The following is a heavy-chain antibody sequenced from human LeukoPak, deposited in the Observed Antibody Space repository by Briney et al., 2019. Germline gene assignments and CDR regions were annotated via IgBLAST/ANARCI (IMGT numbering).Heavy chain of an antibody. D-gene: IGHD3-10*01. J-gene: IGHJ4*02. V-gene: IGHV3-30*02. CDR3: AKDRWLWFGEPDFDY. CDR2: IRFDGSEK. CDR1: GFSFSSYG. Sequence: GGSLRLSCVASGFSFSSYGMHWVRRAPGKGLEWMTFIRFDGSEKYYADSVKGRFTISRDNSKNTLYLQMNSLRAEDTAVYYCAKDRWLWFGEPDFDYWGQGTLVTVSS.